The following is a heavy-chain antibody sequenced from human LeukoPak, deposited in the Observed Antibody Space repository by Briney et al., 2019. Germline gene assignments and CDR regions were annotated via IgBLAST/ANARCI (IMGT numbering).Heavy chain of an antibody. CDR2: ITSNGGST. CDR3: ARDQRSYYYYGMDV. CDR1: GFTFSNYA. D-gene: IGHD5-24*01. J-gene: IGHJ6*02. Sequence: GGSLRVSCAASGFTFSNYAMHWVRQAPGKGLEYVSAITSNGGSTYYANSVKGRFTISRDNSKNTLYLQMGSLRAEDMAVYYCARDQRSYYYYGMDVWGQGTTVTVSS. V-gene: IGHV3-64*01.